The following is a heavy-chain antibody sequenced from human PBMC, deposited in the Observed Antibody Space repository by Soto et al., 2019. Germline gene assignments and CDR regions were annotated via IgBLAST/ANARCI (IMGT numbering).Heavy chain of an antibody. D-gene: IGHD4-17*01. J-gene: IGHJ1*01. V-gene: IGHV3-23*01. CDR3: AQVGWNMMTTVTKGYFQH. CDR1: GVTFSSYA. Sequence: EVQLLASGGGLVQPGGSLRLSCAASGVTFSSYAMNWVRQAPGKGLEWVSTISGSDGGTYYADSVKGRFTISSDNSKNTLYLQMNSVRAADTAVYYCAQVGWNMMTTVTKGYFQHWGQGTLVTVSS. CDR2: ISGSDGGT.